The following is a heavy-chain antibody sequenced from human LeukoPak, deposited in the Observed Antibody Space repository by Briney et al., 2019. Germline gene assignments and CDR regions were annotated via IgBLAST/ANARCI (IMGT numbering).Heavy chain of an antibody. J-gene: IGHJ4*02. CDR1: GYTFTGYY. V-gene: IGHV1-2*04. D-gene: IGHD6-19*01. CDR2: INPNSGGT. CDR3: ARAEVAGPICYSFDY. Sequence: GASVKVSCKASGYTFTGYYMHWVRQAPGQGLEWMGWINPNSGGTNYAQKFQGWVTMTRDTSISTAYMELSRLRSDGTAVYYCARAEVAGPICYSFDYWGQGTLVTVSS.